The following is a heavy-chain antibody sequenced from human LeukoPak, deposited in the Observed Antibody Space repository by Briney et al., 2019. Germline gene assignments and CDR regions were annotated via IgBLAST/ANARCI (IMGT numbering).Heavy chain of an antibody. D-gene: IGHD6-19*01. V-gene: IGHV3-30*18. Sequence: GGSLRLSCAASGFTFSSYGMHWVRQAPGKGLEWVAVISYDGSNKYYADSVKGRFTISRDNSKNTLYLQMNSLRAEDTAVYYCAKDRQGSGWYLVYYGMDAWGQGTTVTVSS. J-gene: IGHJ6*02. CDR3: AKDRQGSGWYLVYYGMDA. CDR1: GFTFSSYG. CDR2: ISYDGSNK.